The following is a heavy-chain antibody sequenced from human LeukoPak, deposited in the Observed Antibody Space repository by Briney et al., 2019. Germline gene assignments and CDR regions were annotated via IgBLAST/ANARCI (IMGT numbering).Heavy chain of an antibody. J-gene: IGHJ4*02. D-gene: IGHD3-9*01. Sequence: GQSLKISCKGSGYSFTSYWIGWVRQMPGKGLEWMGIIYPGDSDTRYSPSFQGQVTISADKSISTAYLHWISLKASDTAMYYCARLATDYDILDNFDYWGQGTLVTVCS. CDR3: ARLATDYDILDNFDY. CDR2: IYPGDSDT. CDR1: GYSFTSYW. V-gene: IGHV5-51*01.